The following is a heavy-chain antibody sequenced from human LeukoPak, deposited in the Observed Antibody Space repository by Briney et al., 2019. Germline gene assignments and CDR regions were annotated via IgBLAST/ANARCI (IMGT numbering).Heavy chain of an antibody. J-gene: IGHJ6*02. CDR2: ISAYNGDT. V-gene: IGHV1-18*01. CDR1: GYTFRDYG. Sequence: GASVKVSCKASGYTFRDYGISWVRRAPGQGLEWMGWISAYNGDTNSAQQFQGRVTMTTDTSTTTAYLDLRSLRSDDTAVYYCGRWSGGSAWKYHYGMDVWGQGTTVTVS. CDR3: GRWSGGSAWKYHYGMDV. D-gene: IGHD6-19*01.